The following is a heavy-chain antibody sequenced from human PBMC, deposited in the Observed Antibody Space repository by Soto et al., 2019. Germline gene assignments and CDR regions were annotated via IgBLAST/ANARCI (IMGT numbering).Heavy chain of an antibody. V-gene: IGHV3-15*01. CDR1: GLTLNNAG. CDR3: TTYSGAAFEY. J-gene: IGHJ4*02. Sequence: PWWSLRLSCVASGLTLNNAGMNWVRQAPGKGLEWVGRIRSKSDGGTTDYAAPVKGRFTISRDDSKNMVDLQMSSLKTEDTAIYYCTTYSGAAFEYWGQGALVTVSS. CDR2: IRSKSDGGTT. D-gene: IGHD1-26*01.